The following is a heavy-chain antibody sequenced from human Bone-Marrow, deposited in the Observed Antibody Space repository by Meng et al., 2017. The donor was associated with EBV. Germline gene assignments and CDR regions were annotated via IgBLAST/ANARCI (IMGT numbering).Heavy chain of an antibody. V-gene: IGHV2-5*02. J-gene: IGHJ5*01. D-gene: IGHD2/OR15-2a*01. Sequence: TWKEFGTPLLTSTQTLTLTCNFSGFVFLISGVCVGWIRQPSGRALEWLGLIYWDDGEAYNPPLKTGLTITKDASKEQVVLTMINVDPVATATYYCVYSTVRKILRRHFFDSWGQGTLVTVSS. CDR3: VYSTVRKILRRHFFDS. CDR1: GFVFLISGVC. CDR2: IYWDDGE.